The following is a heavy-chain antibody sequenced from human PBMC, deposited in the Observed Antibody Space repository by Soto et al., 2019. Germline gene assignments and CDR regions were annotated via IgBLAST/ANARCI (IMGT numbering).Heavy chain of an antibody. V-gene: IGHV3-7*03. J-gene: IGHJ5*02. Sequence: EVQLVESGGGLVQTGGSLRLSCAVSGFRFRDYWMSWVRQAPGKGLEWVANIKQDESDKYYVDSVKGRFTISRDNAKNALYLQMNSLRVEDTAVYYCAAYCYTMTCTHFHGYSWGQGTQVTVCS. CDR3: AAYCYTMTCTHFHGYS. CDR1: GFRFRDYW. D-gene: IGHD3-16*02. CDR2: IKQDESDK.